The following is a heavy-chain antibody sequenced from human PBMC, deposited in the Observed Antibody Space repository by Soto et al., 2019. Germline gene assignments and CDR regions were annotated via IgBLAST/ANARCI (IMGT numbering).Heavy chain of an antibody. CDR3: ARDGGYGVNFDY. J-gene: IGHJ4*02. CDR1: GGSVSSGSYC. V-gene: IGHV4-61*01. Sequence: QVQLQESGPGLVKPSETLSLTCTVSGGSVSSGSYCWSWIRQPPGKGLEWIGYIYYSGSTNYNPSRKSRVTISVDTSKNQFSLKLSSVTAADTAVYYCARDGGYGVNFDYWGQGTLVTVSS. D-gene: IGHD5-12*01. CDR2: IYYSGST.